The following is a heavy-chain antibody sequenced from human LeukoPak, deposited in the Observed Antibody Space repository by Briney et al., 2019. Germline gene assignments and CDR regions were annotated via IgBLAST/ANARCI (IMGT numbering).Heavy chain of an antibody. Sequence: GESLKISCKGSGYSFTNYWIGWVRQMPGKGLEWMGTIYPGDSDTKYSPSFQGQVTISADKSISTVYLQWSSLKASDTAMYYCARRIAAAGSIGTRYFDYWGQGTLVTVSS. J-gene: IGHJ4*02. V-gene: IGHV5-51*01. CDR3: ARRIAAAGSIGTRYFDY. CDR2: IYPGDSDT. CDR1: GYSFTNYW. D-gene: IGHD6-13*01.